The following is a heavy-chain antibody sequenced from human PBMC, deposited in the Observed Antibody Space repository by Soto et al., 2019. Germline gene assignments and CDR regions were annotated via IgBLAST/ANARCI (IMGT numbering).Heavy chain of an antibody. V-gene: IGHV3-23*01. J-gene: IGHJ4*02. CDR1: GFTFSSYA. D-gene: IGHD3-10*01. Sequence: RLSCAASGFTFSSYAMTWVRQAPGKGLEWVSTISGSGGSTYYADSVKGRFTISRDNSKNTLYLQMNSLRAEDTAVYYCANLRWFGELWGQGTMVTVSS. CDR3: ANLRWFGEL. CDR2: ISGSGGST.